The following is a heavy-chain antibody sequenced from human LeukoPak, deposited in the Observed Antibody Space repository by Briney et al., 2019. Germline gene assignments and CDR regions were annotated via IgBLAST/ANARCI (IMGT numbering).Heavy chain of an antibody. CDR2: ISGAGVRT. D-gene: IGHD1-7*01. CDR3: AKDTFVELAYFHH. Sequence: GGSLRLSCGASAINFSGHSMSWVRQAPGKGLEWVAAISGAGVRTYYADSVRGRFTISRDISNNTLYLRMNNLRTEDTAMYYCAKDTFVELAYFHHWGQGTLVTVSS. CDR1: AINFSGHS. V-gene: IGHV3-23*01. J-gene: IGHJ4*02.